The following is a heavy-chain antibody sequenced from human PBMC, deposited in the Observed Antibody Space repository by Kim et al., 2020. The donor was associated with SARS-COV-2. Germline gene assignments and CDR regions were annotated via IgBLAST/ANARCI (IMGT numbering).Heavy chain of an antibody. D-gene: IGHD2-15*01. CDR1: GGSFSGYY. Sequence: SETLSLTCAVYGGSFSGYYWSWIRQPPGKGLEWIGEINHSGSTNYNPSLKSRVTISVDTSKNQFSLKLSSVTAADTAVYYCARGPRVCSGGSCYWGRFDPWGQGTLVTVSS. CDR3: ARGPRVCSGGSCYWGRFDP. V-gene: IGHV4-34*01. J-gene: IGHJ5*02. CDR2: INHSGST.